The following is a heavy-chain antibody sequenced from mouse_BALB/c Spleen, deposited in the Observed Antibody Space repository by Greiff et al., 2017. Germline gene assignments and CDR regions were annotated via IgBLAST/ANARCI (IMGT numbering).Heavy chain of an antibody. CDR3: ARDKGNYVFAY. CDR1: GFTFSSYA. D-gene: IGHD2-1*01. V-gene: IGHV5-9-4*01. J-gene: IGHJ3*01. CDR2: ISSGGSYT. Sequence: EVMLVESGGGLVKPGGSLKLSCAASGFTFSSYAMSWVRQSPEKRLEWVAEISSGGSYTYYPDTVTGRFTISRDNAKNTLYLEMSSLRSEDTAMYYCARDKGNYVFAYWGQGTLVTVSA.